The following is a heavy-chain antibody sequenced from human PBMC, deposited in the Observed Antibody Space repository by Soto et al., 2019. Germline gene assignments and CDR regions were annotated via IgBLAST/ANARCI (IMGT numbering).Heavy chain of an antibody. CDR1: GGSISSVGYY. CDR2: IYHSGST. J-gene: IGHJ2*01. V-gene: IGHV4-31*03. CDR3: ARAPRGSRYFDL. Sequence: SETLSLTCTVSGGSISSVGYYWSWIRQHPGKGPEWFAYIYHSGSTYYNPSLQSRITISVDTSKNQFSLKLSSVTAADTAVYYCARAPRGSRYFDLWGRGTLATVSS. D-gene: IGHD2-15*01.